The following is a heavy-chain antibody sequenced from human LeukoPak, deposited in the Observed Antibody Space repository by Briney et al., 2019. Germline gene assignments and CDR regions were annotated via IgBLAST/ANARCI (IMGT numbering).Heavy chain of an antibody. CDR3: AIQRYGGNSES. D-gene: IGHD4-23*01. V-gene: IGHV4-39*01. Sequence: SETLSLTCTVSGGSISSSSYYWGWIRQPPGKGLEWTGSIYYSGSTYYNPSLKSRVTISVDTSKNQFSLKLSSVTAADTAVYYCAIQRYGGNSESWGQGTLVTVSS. J-gene: IGHJ5*02. CDR1: GGSISSSSYY. CDR2: IYYSGST.